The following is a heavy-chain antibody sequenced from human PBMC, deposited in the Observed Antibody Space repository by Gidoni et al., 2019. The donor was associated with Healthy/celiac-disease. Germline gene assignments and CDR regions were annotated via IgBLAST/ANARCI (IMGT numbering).Heavy chain of an antibody. CDR2: ISYDGSNK. Sequence: QVQLVESGGGVVQPGRSLRLSCAASGFTFSSSGMPWVRQAPGKGLEWVAVISYDGSNKYYADSVKGRFTISRDNSKNTLYLQMNSLRAEDTAVYYCAKDRGGYSGYDWGWWVFDYWGQGTLVTVSS. CDR1: GFTFSSSG. CDR3: AKDRGGYSGYDWGWWVFDY. V-gene: IGHV3-30*18. J-gene: IGHJ4*02. D-gene: IGHD5-12*01.